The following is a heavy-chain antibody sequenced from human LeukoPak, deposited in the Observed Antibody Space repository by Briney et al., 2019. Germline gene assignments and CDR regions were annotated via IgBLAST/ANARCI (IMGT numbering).Heavy chain of an antibody. CDR2: ISHSGST. V-gene: IGHV4-34*01. J-gene: IGHJ4*02. CDR1: GGSFSGYY. Sequence: SETLSLTCAVYGGSFSGYYWSWIRQPPGKGLEWIGEISHSGSTNYNPSLKSRVTISVDTSKNQFSLKLSSVTAADTAVYYCARVGELSCSSTSCSTYDYWGQGTLVTVSS. CDR3: ARVGELSCSSTSCSTYDY. D-gene: IGHD2-2*01.